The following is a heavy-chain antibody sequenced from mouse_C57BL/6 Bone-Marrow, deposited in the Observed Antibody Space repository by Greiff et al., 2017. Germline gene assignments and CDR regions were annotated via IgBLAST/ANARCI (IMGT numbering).Heavy chain of an antibody. D-gene: IGHD2-5*01. CDR3: ARWAYYSNYEYFDV. V-gene: IGHV5-12*01. CDR1: GFTFSDYY. CDR2: ISNGGGST. Sequence: EVQLVESGGGLVQPGGSLKLSCAASGFTFSDYYMYWVRQTPEKRLEWVAYISNGGGSTYYPDTVKGRFTISRDNAKNTLYLQMSRLKSEDTAMYYCARWAYYSNYEYFDVWGTGTTVTVSS. J-gene: IGHJ1*03.